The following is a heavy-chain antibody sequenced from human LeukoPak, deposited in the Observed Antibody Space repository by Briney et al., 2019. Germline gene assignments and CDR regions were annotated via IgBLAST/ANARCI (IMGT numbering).Heavy chain of an antibody. CDR3: ARSPKAYTRWLPNAD. D-gene: IGHD5-24*01. V-gene: IGHV4-39*07. J-gene: IGHJ4*02. CDR2: IYYSGST. Sequence: SETLSLTCTVSGGSISSSSYYWGWIRQPPGKGLEWIGSIYYSGSTYYNPSLKSRVTISVDTSKNQFSLKVSSVTAADTAVYYCARSPKAYTRWLPNADWGQGTLVTVSS. CDR1: GGSISSSSYY.